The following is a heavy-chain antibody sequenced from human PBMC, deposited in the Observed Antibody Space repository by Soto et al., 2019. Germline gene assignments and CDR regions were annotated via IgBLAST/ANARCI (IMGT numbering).Heavy chain of an antibody. J-gene: IGHJ6*01. CDR3: ALSFSQTNIAV. CDR1: GYTFTGYY. Sequence: QVQLVQSGPEVGKPGASVKVSCKASGYTFTGYYLPWVRQAPGQGLEWMGYINPDSGRTRYAQKFQGTFTMTRDTSITTAYLELSSLKYDDSAIFYCALSFSQTNIAVWGQGTTVIVSS. CDR2: INPDSGRT. D-gene: IGHD5-12*01. V-gene: IGHV1-2*02.